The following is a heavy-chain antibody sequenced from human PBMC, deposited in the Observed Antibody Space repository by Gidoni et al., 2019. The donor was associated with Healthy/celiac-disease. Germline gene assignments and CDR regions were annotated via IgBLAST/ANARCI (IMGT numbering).Heavy chain of an antibody. D-gene: IGHD4-17*01. J-gene: IGHJ4*02. CDR3: ARGEPTSPDYGDYWGTYYFDY. V-gene: IGHV1-69*01. CDR1: GGTFSSYA. Sequence: QVQLVQSGAEVKKPGSSVKVSCKASGGTFSSYAISWVRQAPGQGLEWMGGIIPIFGTANYAQKFQGRVTITADESTSTAYMELSSLRSEDTAVYYCARGEPTSPDYGDYWGTYYFDYWGQGTLVTVSS. CDR2: IIPIFGTA.